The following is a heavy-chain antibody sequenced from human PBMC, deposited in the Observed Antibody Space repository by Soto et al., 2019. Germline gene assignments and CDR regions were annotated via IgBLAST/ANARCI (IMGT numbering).Heavy chain of an antibody. CDR2: IYYSGST. Sequence: QVQLQESGPGLVKPSQTLSLTCTVSGGSISSGDYYWSWIRQPPGKGLEWIGYIYYSGSTYYNPSLKSRVTISVDTSKNQFSLKLSSVTAADTAVYYCAGENYGDYVVNYYYGMDVWGQGTTVTVSS. J-gene: IGHJ6*02. CDR3: AGENYGDYVVNYYYGMDV. V-gene: IGHV4-30-4*01. CDR1: GGSISSGDYY. D-gene: IGHD4-17*01.